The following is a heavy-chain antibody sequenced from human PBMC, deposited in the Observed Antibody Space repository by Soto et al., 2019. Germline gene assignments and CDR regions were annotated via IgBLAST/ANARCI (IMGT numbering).Heavy chain of an antibody. CDR3: ARQRLLRLKPDFDI. J-gene: IGHJ4*02. V-gene: IGHV4-39*01. CDR2: MYYSGSS. CDR1: GGSTSYKSYF. D-gene: IGHD2-21*02. Sequence: PSETLSLTCSVSGGSTSYKSYFWGWVRHSPGKGLEWIGSMYYSGSSYYNPSLKSRVAISVDTTKNQFSLKLRSVTAADTAVYFCARQRLLRLKPDFDIWGQGTLVTVSS.